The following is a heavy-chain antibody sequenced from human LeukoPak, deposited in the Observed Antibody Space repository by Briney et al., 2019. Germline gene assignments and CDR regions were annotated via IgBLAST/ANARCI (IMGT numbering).Heavy chain of an antibody. CDR2: ISSSGSTI. J-gene: IGHJ4*02. CDR1: GFTFSDYY. V-gene: IGHV3-11*01. D-gene: IGHD3-22*01. CDR3: AKERHYYDSSGNYFDC. Sequence: PGGSLRPSCAPSGFTFSDYYMTWIRQAPGKGLEWVSYISSSGSTIYYADSVKGRFTISRDNAKNSLYLQMNSLRAEDTAVYSCAKERHYYDSSGNYFDCWGQGTLVTVSS.